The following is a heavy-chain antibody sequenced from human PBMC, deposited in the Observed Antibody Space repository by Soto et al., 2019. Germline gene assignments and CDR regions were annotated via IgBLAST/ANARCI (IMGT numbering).Heavy chain of an antibody. V-gene: IGHV4-59*08. Sequence: ETLSLTCTVSGGSISSYYWSWIRQPPGKGLEWIGYIYYSGSTNYNPSLKSRVTISVDTSKNQFSLKLSSVTAADTAVYYCARLMGAAAPRGNYYYYGMDVWGQGTTVTVSS. CDR3: ARLMGAAAPRGNYYYYGMDV. J-gene: IGHJ6*02. CDR1: GGSISSYY. CDR2: IYYSGST. D-gene: IGHD6-13*01.